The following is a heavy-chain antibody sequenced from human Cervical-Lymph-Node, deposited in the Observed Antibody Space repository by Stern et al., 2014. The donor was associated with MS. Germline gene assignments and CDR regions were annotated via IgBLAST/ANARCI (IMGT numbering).Heavy chain of an antibody. D-gene: IGHD6-13*01. CDR2: ISPLFGTT. CDR3: VRDQGGIAAS. J-gene: IGHJ4*02. CDR1: GGTFSSIE. Sequence: VQLVESGAEVKQPGSSMKVSCKASGGTFSSIEISWVRQAPGQGLEWLGGISPLFGTTNYAQRVQGRVTLAPDESTNTVNMELSRLRSEDTAVYYCVRDQGGIAASWGQGTLVTVSS. V-gene: IGHV1-69*01.